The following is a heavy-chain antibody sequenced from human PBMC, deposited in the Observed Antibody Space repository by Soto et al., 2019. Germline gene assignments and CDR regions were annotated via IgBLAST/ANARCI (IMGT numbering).Heavy chain of an antibody. CDR3: ARGVGLYYYDDMDV. Sequence: QVQLVESGGGVVQPGRSLRLSCAASGFSFSSYALHWVRQAPGKGLEWVAVISYDGSNKYYTDSVKGRFTISRDNSKNTLYLQMNSLRVEDTAVYFCARGVGLYYYDDMDVWGQGTTVTVSS. V-gene: IGHV3-30-3*01. D-gene: IGHD2-2*01. CDR2: ISYDGSNK. CDR1: GFSFSSYA. J-gene: IGHJ6*02.